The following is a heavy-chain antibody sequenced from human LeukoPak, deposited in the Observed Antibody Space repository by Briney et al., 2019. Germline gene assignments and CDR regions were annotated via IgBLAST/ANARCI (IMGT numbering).Heavy chain of an antibody. D-gene: IGHD3-3*01. CDR1: GDSISTSSNY. J-gene: IGHJ4*02. CDR3: ARVHDFWSGYSPI. V-gene: IGHV4-39*07. CDR2: IYSSGST. Sequence: SETLSLTCTVSGDSISTSSNYWGWIRQPPGKGLEWIGSIYSSGSTYYNPSLKSRVTISVDTSKNQFSLRLASVTAADTAVYNCARVHDFWSGYSPIWGQGTLVTVSS.